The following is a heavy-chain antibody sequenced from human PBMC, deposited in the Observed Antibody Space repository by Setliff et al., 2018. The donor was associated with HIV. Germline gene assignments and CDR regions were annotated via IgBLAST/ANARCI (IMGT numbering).Heavy chain of an antibody. J-gene: IGHJ5*02. CDR1: GYTFTSYG. Sequence: ASVKVSCKASGYTFTSYGISWVRQAPGQGLEWMGWISGYNGNTKYAQRFQGRVAMTTETSTSTAYMEMRSLRSDDTAVYYCARYCSGGSCPGRFDPWGQGTLVTVSS. D-gene: IGHD2-15*01. CDR3: ARYCSGGSCPGRFDP. CDR2: ISGYNGNT. V-gene: IGHV1-18*01.